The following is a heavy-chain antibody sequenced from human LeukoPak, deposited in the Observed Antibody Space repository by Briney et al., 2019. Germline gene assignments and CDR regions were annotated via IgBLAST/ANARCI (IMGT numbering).Heavy chain of an antibody. D-gene: IGHD4-17*01. CDR1: GFTFSSYE. V-gene: IGHV3-48*03. Sequence: GGSLRLSCAASGFTFSSYEMSWVRQAPGKGLEGVSYISSSGSTIYYADSVKGRFTISRDSAKNSLYLQMNTLRAEDTAVYYCARERRDYLPRPYDYWGQGTLVTVSS. J-gene: IGHJ4*02. CDR2: ISSSGSTI. CDR3: ARERRDYLPRPYDY.